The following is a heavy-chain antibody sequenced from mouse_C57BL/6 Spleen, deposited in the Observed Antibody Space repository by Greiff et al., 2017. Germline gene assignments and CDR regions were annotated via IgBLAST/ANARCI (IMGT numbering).Heavy chain of an antibody. CDR1: GFTFSDYY. D-gene: IGHD1-1*01. Sequence: EVKLMESEGGLVQPGSSMKLSCTASGFTFSDYYMAWVRQVPEKGLEWVANINYDGSSTYYLDSLKSRFIISRDNAKNILYLQMCSLKSEDTATYYCARGGNIYYYGSSPSYFDYWGQGTTLTVSS. CDR2: INYDGSST. CDR3: ARGGNIYYYGSSPSYFDY. J-gene: IGHJ2*01. V-gene: IGHV5-16*01.